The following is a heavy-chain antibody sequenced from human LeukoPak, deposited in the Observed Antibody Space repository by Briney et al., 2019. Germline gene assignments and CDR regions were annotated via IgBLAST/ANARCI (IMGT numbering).Heavy chain of an antibody. D-gene: IGHD5-24*01. Sequence: GASVKVSCKASGYTFTKSYIHWVRQAPGQRLEWMGLINPGGDNTDYAQNFQGRLTMTGDTSARTVYMELSSLRSEDTAVYYCARIRDGYNDAYDIWGQGTVVTVPS. J-gene: IGHJ3*02. V-gene: IGHV1-46*01. CDR2: INPGGDNT. CDR1: GYTFTKSY. CDR3: ARIRDGYNDAYDI.